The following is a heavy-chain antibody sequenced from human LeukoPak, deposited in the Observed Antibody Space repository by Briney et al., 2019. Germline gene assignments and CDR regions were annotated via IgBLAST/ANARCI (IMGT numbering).Heavy chain of an antibody. D-gene: IGHD3-22*01. V-gene: IGHV3-21*01. CDR3: ARDQDGGKYYYASSGCSH. Sequence: PGESLRLSCAASGFTFSSYGLNWVRQAPGKGLEWVSTIRSGSHIYYEDSVKGRFTISRDNAKNSLYLRMNSLRAEDTAVYYCARDQDGGKYYYASSGCSHWGQGILVTVSS. J-gene: IGHJ4*02. CDR2: IRSGSHI. CDR1: GFTFSSYG.